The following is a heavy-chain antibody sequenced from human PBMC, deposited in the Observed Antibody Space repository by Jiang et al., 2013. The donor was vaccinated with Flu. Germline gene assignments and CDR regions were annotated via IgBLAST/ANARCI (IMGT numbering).Heavy chain of an antibody. CDR1: GDSISSGAYY. CDR2: LYYTGST. V-gene: IGHV4-39*01. J-gene: IGHJ4*02. Sequence: GLVKPSETLSLICTVSGDSISSGAYYWGWIRQPPGKGLEWIGSLYYTGSTSYNASLKSRVTISVDTSKIQLSLNLNSVTAADTAVYYCARQTGWSRSAFYFDYWGQGVLVTVSS. D-gene: IGHD6-19*01. CDR3: ARQTGWSRSAFYFDY.